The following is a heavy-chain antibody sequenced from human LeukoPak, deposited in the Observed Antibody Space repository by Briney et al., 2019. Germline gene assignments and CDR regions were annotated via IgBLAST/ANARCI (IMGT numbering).Heavy chain of an antibody. Sequence: GGSLRLSCAASGFTFSDYYMSWIRQAPGKGLEWVSYISSSGSTIYYADSVKGRFTISRDNAKNSLYLQMNSLRAEDTAVYYCARDYSYGYVIGFPTAPPPWGQGTLVTVSS. CDR2: ISSSGSTI. J-gene: IGHJ5*02. CDR1: GFTFSDYY. CDR3: ARDYSYGYVIGFPTAPPP. V-gene: IGHV3-11*04. D-gene: IGHD5-18*01.